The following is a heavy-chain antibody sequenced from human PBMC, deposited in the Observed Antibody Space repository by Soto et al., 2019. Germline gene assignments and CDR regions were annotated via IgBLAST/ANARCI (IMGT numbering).Heavy chain of an antibody. V-gene: IGHV1-69*04. D-gene: IGHD2-2*01. J-gene: IGHJ4*02. CDR2: IIPILGIA. CDR1: GGTLSSNT. Sequence: SAKVSCKASGGTLSSNTSSWVRQAPGQGLEWMGRIIPILGIANYAQKFQGRVTITADKSTSTAYMELSSLRSEDTAVYYCAREHCSSTSCRFDYWGQGTLVTVSS. CDR3: AREHCSSTSCRFDY.